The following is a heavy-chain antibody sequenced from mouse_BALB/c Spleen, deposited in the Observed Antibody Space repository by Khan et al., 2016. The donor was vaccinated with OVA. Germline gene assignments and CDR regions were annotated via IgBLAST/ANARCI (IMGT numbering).Heavy chain of an antibody. J-gene: IGHJ4*01. CDR2: ISYAGSN. V-gene: IGHV3-6*02. CDR3: AREERYYAMDY. Sequence: EVQLQESGPGLVKPSQSLSLTCSVTGYSITSGYYWNWIRQFPGNKLEWMGYISYAGSNNYNPSLKNRVSITRDTSKNQFFLKLNSVTTEDTATYYCAREERYYAMDYWGQGTSVTVSS. CDR1: GYSITSGYY.